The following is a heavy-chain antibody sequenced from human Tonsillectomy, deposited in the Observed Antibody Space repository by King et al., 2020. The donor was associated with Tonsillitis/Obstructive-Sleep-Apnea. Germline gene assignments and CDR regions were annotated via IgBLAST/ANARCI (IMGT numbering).Heavy chain of an antibody. Sequence: VQLVESGGGLVKPGGSLRLSCAASGFTFSSYSMNWVRQAPGKGLEWVSSISSSSSYIYYADSVKGRFTISRDNAKNSLYLQMNSLRAEDTAVYYCARDLRFLEWYTRGLNWFDPWGQGTLVTVSS. CDR3: ARDLRFLEWYTRGLNWFDP. CDR2: ISSSSSYI. J-gene: IGHJ5*02. CDR1: GFTFSSYS. D-gene: IGHD3-3*01. V-gene: IGHV3-21*01.